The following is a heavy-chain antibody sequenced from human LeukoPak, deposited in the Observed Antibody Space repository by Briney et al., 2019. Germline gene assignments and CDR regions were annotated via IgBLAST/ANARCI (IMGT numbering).Heavy chain of an antibody. Sequence: GGSLRLSCAASGFTFSSYWMNWVRQAPGKGLEWVTVIASDGSAQYYIDSVKGRFTTSRDNSKNMLYLQMNSLRTEDTAVYYCARETSVTNWYFDLWGRGALVSVSS. CDR2: IASDGSAQ. CDR3: ARETSVTNWYFDL. D-gene: IGHD2-2*01. CDR1: GFTFSSYW. J-gene: IGHJ2*01. V-gene: IGHV3-30*03.